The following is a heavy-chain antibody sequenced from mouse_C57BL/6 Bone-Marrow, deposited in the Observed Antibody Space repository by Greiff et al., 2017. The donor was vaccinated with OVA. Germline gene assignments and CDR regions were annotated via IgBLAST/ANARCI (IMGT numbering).Heavy chain of an antibody. CDR1: GYSITSGYY. CDR2: ISYDGSN. D-gene: IGHD1-1*01. CDR3: ARGGKIGTTVVERDAMDY. J-gene: IGHJ4*01. V-gene: IGHV3-6*01. Sequence: EVKVEESGPGLVKPSQSLSLTCSVTGYSITSGYYWNWIRQFPGNKLEWMGYISYDGSNNYNPSLKNRISITRDTSKNQFFLKLNSVTTEDTATYYCARGGKIGTTVVERDAMDYWGQGTSVTVSS.